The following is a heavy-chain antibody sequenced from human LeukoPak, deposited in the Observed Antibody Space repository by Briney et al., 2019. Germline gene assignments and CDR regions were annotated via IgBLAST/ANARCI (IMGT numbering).Heavy chain of an antibody. CDR1: GYTFTSYD. CDR2: TNPNSGNT. J-gene: IGHJ4*02. D-gene: IGHD3-10*01. V-gene: IGHV1-8*03. CDR3: AREGALWFGEILDY. Sequence: ASVKVSCKASGYTFTSYDINWVRQATGQGLEWMGWTNPNSGNTGYAQKFQGRVTITRNTSISTAYMELSSLRSEDTAVYYCAREGALWFGEILDYWGQGTLVTVSS.